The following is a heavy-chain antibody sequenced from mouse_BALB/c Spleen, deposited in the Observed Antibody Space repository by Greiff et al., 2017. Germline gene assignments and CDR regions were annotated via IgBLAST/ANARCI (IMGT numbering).Heavy chain of an antibody. V-gene: IGHV1S56*01. D-gene: IGHD1-1*01. CDR2: IYPGNVNT. CDR3: ARYYGSSYGVYFDY. J-gene: IGHJ2*01. CDR1: GYTFTSYY. Sequence: VQLQQSGPELVKPGASVRISCKASGYTFTSYYIHWVKQRPGQGLEWIGWIYPGNVNTKYNEKFKGKATLTADKSSSTAYMQLSSLTSEDSAVYFCARYYGSSYGVYFDYWGQGTTLTVSS.